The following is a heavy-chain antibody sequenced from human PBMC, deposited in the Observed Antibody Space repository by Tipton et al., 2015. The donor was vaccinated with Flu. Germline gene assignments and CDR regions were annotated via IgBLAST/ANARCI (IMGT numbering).Heavy chain of an antibody. CDR3: ARVAVAGFIVGY. D-gene: IGHD6-19*01. CDR1: GGSISSYY. Sequence: LRLSCTVSGGSISSYYWSWIRQPPGKGLEWIGYIYYSGSTNYNPSLKSRVTISVDTSKNQFSLKLSSVTAADTAVYYCARVAVAGFIVGYWGQGTLVTVSS. V-gene: IGHV4-59*08. J-gene: IGHJ4*02. CDR2: IYYSGST.